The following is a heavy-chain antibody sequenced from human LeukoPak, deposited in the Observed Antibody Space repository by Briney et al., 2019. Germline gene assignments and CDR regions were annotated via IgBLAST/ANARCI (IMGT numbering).Heavy chain of an antibody. CDR1: GFTVSSNY. V-gene: IGHV3-66*03. J-gene: IGHJ6*03. CDR3: AREVMFYYASGSSRDYYYYMDV. D-gene: IGHD3-10*01. Sequence: PGGSLRLSCAASGFTVSSNYINWVCQAPGKGLEWVSVVYSSGSTFYAESVKGRFTISRDNSQNTLSLQMNSLRTEDSAVYYCAREVMFYYASGSSRDYYYYMDVWGKGTTVTVSS. CDR2: VYSSGST.